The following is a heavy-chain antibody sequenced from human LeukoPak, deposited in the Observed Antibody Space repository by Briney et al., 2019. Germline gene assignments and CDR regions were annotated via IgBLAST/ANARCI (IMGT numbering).Heavy chain of an antibody. J-gene: IGHJ5*02. CDR1: GATFNNYY. CDR2: IYYIGTD. CDR3: ARSFYFQERDDWLDP. D-gene: IGHD2/OR15-2a*01. V-gene: IGHV4-59*01. Sequence: PSETLSLSCSVSGATFNNYYWNWIRQAPGKGLEWIAYIYYIGTDKYNPSFKGRLTISVDKSESQVSLKMTSVTAADTAVYYCARSFYFQERDDWLDPGGQGTLVTVFS.